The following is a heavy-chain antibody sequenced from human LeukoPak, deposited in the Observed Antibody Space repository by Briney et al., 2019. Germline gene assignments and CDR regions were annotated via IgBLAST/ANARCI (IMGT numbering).Heavy chain of an antibody. CDR1: GYSISSGYY. Sequence: PSESLSLTCAVSGYSISSGYYWGWIRQPPGKGLEWIGSIYHSGSTYYNPSLKSRVTISVDTSKNQFSLKLSSVTAADTAVYYCARDSPYYYYYYMDVWGKGTTVTVSS. J-gene: IGHJ6*03. CDR3: ARDSPYYYYYYMDV. V-gene: IGHV4-38-2*02. CDR2: IYHSGST.